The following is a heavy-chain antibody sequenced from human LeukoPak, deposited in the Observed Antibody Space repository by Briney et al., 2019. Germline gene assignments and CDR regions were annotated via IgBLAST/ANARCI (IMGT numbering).Heavy chain of an antibody. V-gene: IGHV3-30*04. Sequence: GGSLRLSCAASGFTFSSYVMHWVRQAPGKGLEWVAIISYDGSNEYYADSVKGRFTISRDNSKNTLYLQMNSLRAADTAVYYCARDRSQEFDPWGQGTLVTVSS. CDR3: ARDRSQEFDP. CDR2: ISYDGSNE. J-gene: IGHJ5*02. D-gene: IGHD3-10*01. CDR1: GFTFSSYV.